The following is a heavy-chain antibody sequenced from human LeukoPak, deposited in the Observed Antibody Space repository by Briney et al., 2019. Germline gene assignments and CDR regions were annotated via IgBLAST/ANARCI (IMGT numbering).Heavy chain of an antibody. D-gene: IGHD5-12*01. J-gene: IGHJ4*02. CDR2: INPNSGGT. V-gene: IGHV1-2*02. CDR3: VTSRGYSACHDY. CDR1: GYTFTGYC. Sequence: ASVKVSCKASGYTFTGYCMHWVRQAPGQGLEWMGWINPNSGGTNYAQKFQGRVTMTRDTSISTAYMELSRLRSDDTAVYYCVTSRGYSACHDYWGQGTLVTVSS.